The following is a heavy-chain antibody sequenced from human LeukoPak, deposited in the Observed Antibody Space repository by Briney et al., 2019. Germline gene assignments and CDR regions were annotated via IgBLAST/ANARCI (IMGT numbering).Heavy chain of an antibody. CDR2: IRYDGSNK. CDR3: AKDGYDYYYYYMDV. J-gene: IGHJ6*03. CDR1: GFTFSSYG. D-gene: IGHD1-1*01. Sequence: PGGSLRLSCAASGFTFSSYGMHWVRQAPGKGLEWVAFIRYDGSNKYYADSVKGRFTISRDNSKNTLYLQMNSLRAEDTAVYYCAKDGYDYYYYYMDVWGKGTTVTVPS. V-gene: IGHV3-30*02.